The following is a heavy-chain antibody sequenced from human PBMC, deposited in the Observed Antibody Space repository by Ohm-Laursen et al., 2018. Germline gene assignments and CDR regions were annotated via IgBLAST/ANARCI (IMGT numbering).Heavy chain of an antibody. CDR1: GGSISSGGNY. V-gene: IGHV4-61*08. Sequence: TLPLTCTVSGGSISSGGNYWSWIRQPPGKGLEWIAYIYYSGTTNYNPSLKSRVTLSVDTSKNQFSLNLSSVTATDTAVYYCARHYSDSTGYHDAFDVWGQGTLVTVSS. CDR2: IYYSGTT. J-gene: IGHJ3*01. CDR3: ARHYSDSTGYHDAFDV. D-gene: IGHD3-22*01.